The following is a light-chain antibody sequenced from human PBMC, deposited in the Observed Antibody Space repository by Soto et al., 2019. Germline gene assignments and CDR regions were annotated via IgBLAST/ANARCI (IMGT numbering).Light chain of an antibody. Sequence: QSALTQPPSASGSPGQSVTISCTGTSSDIGGYKYVSWYQQKSGKAPKLIIYEVNERPSGVPDRFSGSKSDNTASLTVSGLQAEDEADYYCSAHAGLNNVLFGGGIKLTVL. CDR3: SAHAGLNNVL. V-gene: IGLV2-8*01. CDR2: EVN. CDR1: SSDIGGYKY. J-gene: IGLJ2*01.